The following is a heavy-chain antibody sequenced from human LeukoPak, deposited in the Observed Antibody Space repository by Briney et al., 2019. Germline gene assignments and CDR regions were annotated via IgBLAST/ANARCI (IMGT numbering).Heavy chain of an antibody. V-gene: IGHV4-34*01. CDR1: GGSFSGYY. CDR3: ARAMIVVVIPPYGMDV. CDR2: INHSGST. D-gene: IGHD3-22*01. J-gene: IGHJ6*02. Sequence: TASETLSLTCAVYGGSFSGYYWSWIRQPPGKGLEWIGEINHSGSTNYNPSLKSRVTISVDTSKNQFSLKLSSVTAADTAVYYCARAMIVVVIPPYGMDVWGQGTTVTVSS.